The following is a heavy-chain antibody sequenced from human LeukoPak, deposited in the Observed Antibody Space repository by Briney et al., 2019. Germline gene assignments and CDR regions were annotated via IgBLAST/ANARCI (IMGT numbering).Heavy chain of an antibody. V-gene: IGHV4-59*08. Sequence: SETLSLTCTVSGASISSYYWSWVRQPPGKGLEWIGFIYYSGSTNYNPSLKSRVTTSVDTSKNQFSLKLSPVTAADTAVYYCARIKTTVTTVYFDLWGRGTLVTVSS. CDR3: ARIKTTVTTVYFDL. CDR2: IYYSGST. D-gene: IGHD4-17*01. CDR1: GASISSYY. J-gene: IGHJ2*01.